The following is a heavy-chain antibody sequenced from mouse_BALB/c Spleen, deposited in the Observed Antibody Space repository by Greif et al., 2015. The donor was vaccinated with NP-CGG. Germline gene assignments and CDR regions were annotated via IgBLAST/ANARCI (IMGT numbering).Heavy chain of an antibody. D-gene: IGHD2-10*02. CDR2: INSNGGSI. Sequence: EVQGVESGGGLGQPGGSLKLSCAASGFTFSSYGMSWVRQTPDKRLELVATINSNGGSIYYPDSVKGRFTISRDNAKNTLYLQMSSLKSEDTAMYYCARDREYQDYWGQGTTLTVSS. J-gene: IGHJ2*01. CDR1: GFTFSSYG. V-gene: IGHV5-6-3*01. CDR3: ARDREYQDY.